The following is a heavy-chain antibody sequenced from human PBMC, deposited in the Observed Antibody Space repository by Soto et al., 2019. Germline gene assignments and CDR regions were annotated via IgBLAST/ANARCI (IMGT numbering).Heavy chain of an antibody. J-gene: IGHJ4*02. CDR1: GYTFTGYY. Sequence: GASVKVSCKASGYTFTGYYMHWVRQAPGQGLEWMGWINPNSGGTNYAQKFQGWVTMTRDTSISTAYMELSRLRSDDTAVYYCAREGGSRNYIWGSYRSSSFDYWGQGTLVTVSS. CDR3: AREGGSRNYIWGSYRSSSFDY. CDR2: INPNSGGT. D-gene: IGHD3-16*02. V-gene: IGHV1-2*04.